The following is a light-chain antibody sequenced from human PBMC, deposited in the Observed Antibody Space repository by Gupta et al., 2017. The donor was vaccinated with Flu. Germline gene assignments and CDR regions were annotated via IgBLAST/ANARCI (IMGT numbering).Light chain of an antibody. CDR3: QQLNI. CDR1: QGISSY. J-gene: IGKJ4*01. V-gene: IGKV1-9*01. CDR2: AAS. Sequence: DIQLTQSPSFLSASVGDRVTITCRASQGISSYLAWYQQKPGKAPKLLIYAASTLQSGVKLRFSGSGSGTEFTRTSSSMKPDDCETHDCQQLNIFGRGTKVEIK.